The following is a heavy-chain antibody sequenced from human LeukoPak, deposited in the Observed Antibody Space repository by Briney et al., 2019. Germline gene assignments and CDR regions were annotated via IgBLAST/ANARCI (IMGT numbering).Heavy chain of an antibody. CDR3: ARQERWLPFDY. CDR2: IYYSGST. V-gene: IGHV4-59*08. D-gene: IGHD5-24*01. J-gene: IGHJ4*02. Sequence: SETLSLNCTVYGGSISSYYWSWLRQPPGKGLEWIGYIYYSGSTNYNPSLKSRVTISVDTSKNQFSLKLSSVTAADTAVYYCARQERWLPFDYWGQGTLVTVSS. CDR1: GGSISSYY.